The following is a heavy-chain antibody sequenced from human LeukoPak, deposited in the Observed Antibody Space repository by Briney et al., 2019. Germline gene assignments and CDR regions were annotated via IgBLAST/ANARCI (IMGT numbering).Heavy chain of an antibody. V-gene: IGHV1-46*01. D-gene: IGHD5-18*01. CDR3: ARDSQDTTATGDY. J-gene: IGHJ4*02. CDR1: GYTITGYY. CDR2: INPSGGST. Sequence: GASVKVSCKAFGYTITGYYIHWVRQAPGQGLEWMGIINPSGGSTSYAQKFQGRVTMTRDTSTSTVYMELSSLRSEDTAVYYCARDSQDTTATGDYWGQGTLVTVSS.